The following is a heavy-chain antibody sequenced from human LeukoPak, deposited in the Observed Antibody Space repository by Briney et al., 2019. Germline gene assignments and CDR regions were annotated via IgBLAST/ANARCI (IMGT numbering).Heavy chain of an antibody. V-gene: IGHV3-48*03. Sequence: GGSLRLSCAASGFTFSNYEMNWVRQAPGKGLEWISHISNTGDIIHYADSVEGRFTISRDTAKNSLYLQMNSLRAEDTAVYYCAKDATAVVGTVYMDVWGTGTTVTISS. J-gene: IGHJ6*03. CDR3: AKDATAVVGTVYMDV. CDR1: GFTFSNYE. D-gene: IGHD6-13*01. CDR2: ISNTGDII.